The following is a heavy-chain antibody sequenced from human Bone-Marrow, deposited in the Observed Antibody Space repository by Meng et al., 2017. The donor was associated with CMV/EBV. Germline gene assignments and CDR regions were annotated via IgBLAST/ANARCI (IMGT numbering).Heavy chain of an antibody. J-gene: IGHJ6*02. CDR1: GYTFTSYG. V-gene: IGHV1-18*01. CDR2: NNVYNGKR. CDR3: ARERGYCSSINCFKEGMDV. D-gene: IGHD2-2*01. Sequence: ASVKVSCKASGYTFTSYGISWVRQAPGRGLEWMGWNNVYNGKRDYAQKFNVRVTMTTDTSTSKAYMELRSLRSDDTATYYCARERGYCSSINCFKEGMDVWGQGYTVNVSS.